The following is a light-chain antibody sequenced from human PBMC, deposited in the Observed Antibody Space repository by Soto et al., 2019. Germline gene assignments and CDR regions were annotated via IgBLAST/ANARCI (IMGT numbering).Light chain of an antibody. CDR1: QSVSNSY. CDR2: GAS. V-gene: IGKV3-20*01. CDR3: QQYATSPWT. J-gene: IGKJ1*01. Sequence: EILLSQSPGTVSMSPGERATLPCRASQSVSNSYLAWYQQKPGQAPRLLIHGASSRAGGVPDRVSGSGSGTAFTLTISRLEPEDFALYYCQQYATSPWTFGQGTKVDIK.